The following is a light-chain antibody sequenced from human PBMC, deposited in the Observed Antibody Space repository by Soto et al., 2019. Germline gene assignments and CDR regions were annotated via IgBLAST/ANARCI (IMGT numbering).Light chain of an antibody. V-gene: IGKV3-20*01. CDR3: QQYGSSTWT. CDR1: QGIGDT. CDR2: DTS. J-gene: IGKJ1*01. Sequence: EIVLTQSPATLSLSPGERVTLSCRASQGIGDTLAWYQQKPGQTPRLLIYDTSIRATGIPDWFSGSGSGTDFTLTISRLEPEDFAVYYCQQYGSSTWTFGQGTKVDIK.